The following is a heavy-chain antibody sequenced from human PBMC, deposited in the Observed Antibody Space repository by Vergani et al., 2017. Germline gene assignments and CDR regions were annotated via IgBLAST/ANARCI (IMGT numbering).Heavy chain of an antibody. J-gene: IGHJ4*02. CDR3: AKGHSGQIGSPHDYYFDY. CDR2: IRSDGGSE. Sequence: QVHLVESGGGVVQPVGSLRLSCAASGFIFNYYGINWVRQAPGKGLEWVSFIRSDGGSEMYADSVRGRFTISRDNSKNTVSLEMLSLRTEDTAEYYCAKGHSGQIGSPHDYYFDYWGQGTLVTVSS. CDR1: GFIFNYYG. V-gene: IGHV3-30*02. D-gene: IGHD1-26*01.